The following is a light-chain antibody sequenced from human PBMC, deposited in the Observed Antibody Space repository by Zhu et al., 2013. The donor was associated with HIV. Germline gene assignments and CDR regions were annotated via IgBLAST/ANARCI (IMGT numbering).Light chain of an antibody. J-gene: IGKJ3*01. Sequence: IVLTQSPGTLSLSPGERATLSCRASESVNNKYLAWYQQRPGQSPRLLIYDTTNRASGIPDRFSGSGSGTDFTLTISRLEPEDLGVYYCQQYDSSPQVTFGPGTRVESN. CDR3: QQYDSSPQVT. V-gene: IGKV3-20*01. CDR2: DTT. CDR1: ESVNNKY.